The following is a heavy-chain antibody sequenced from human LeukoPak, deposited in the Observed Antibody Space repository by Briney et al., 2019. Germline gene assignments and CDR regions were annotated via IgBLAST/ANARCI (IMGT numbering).Heavy chain of an antibody. J-gene: IGHJ6*03. CDR2: ISAYNGNT. Sequence: ASVKVSCKASGYTFTSYGISWVRQAPGQGLEWMGWISAYNGNTNYAQKLQGRVTMTTDTSTSTAYMELRSLGSDDTAVYYCARADYDFWSGYYYYYYYMDVWGKGTTVTVSS. V-gene: IGHV1-18*01. CDR3: ARADYDFWSGYYYYYYYMDV. CDR1: GYTFTSYG. D-gene: IGHD3-3*01.